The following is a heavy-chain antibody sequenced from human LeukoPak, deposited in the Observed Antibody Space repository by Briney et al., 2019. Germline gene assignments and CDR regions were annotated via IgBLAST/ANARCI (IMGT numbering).Heavy chain of an antibody. CDR1: GFTFYTYA. CDR2: ISGRGDST. CDR3: ARDSIRVQTGTTP. V-gene: IGHV3-23*01. D-gene: IGHD1-1*01. J-gene: IGHJ5*02. Sequence: GGSLRLSCAASGFTFYTYAMSWVRQAPGKGLEWVSAISGRGDSTNYADSVKGRFTISRDNSKNTLYLQMNSLGAEDTAVYYCARDSIRVQTGTTPWGRGTLVTVSS.